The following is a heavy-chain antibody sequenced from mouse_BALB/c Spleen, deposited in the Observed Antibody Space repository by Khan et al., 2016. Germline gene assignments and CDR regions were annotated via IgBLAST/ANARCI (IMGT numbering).Heavy chain of an antibody. D-gene: IGHD1-2*01. CDR2: IFPGSGST. V-gene: IGHV1-77*01. CDR3: ARSYYGYFAMDY. CDR1: GYTFTDYY. J-gene: IGHJ4*01. Sequence: QVQLQQSGTELPRPGASVKLSCKASGYTFTDYYLHGVKQRTGQGLEWIGEIFPGSGSTYYNEKFKGKASLTADTSSSKAYLQLSSLTSEDSAVYFCARSYYGYFAMDYWGHGASVTVSS.